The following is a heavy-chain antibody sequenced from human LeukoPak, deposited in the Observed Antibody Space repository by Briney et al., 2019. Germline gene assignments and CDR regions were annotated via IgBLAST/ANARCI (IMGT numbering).Heavy chain of an antibody. CDR2: IKHDGSDK. CDR3: ARSQSLGY. CDR1: GFTFSSYW. Sequence: GGSLRLSYAASGFTFSSYWMSWVRQAPGKGLEWVANIKHDGSDKYYVDSVKGRFTISRDNAENSLYLQMNSLRAEDTAMYYCARSQSLGYWGQGTLVTVSS. J-gene: IGHJ4*02. V-gene: IGHV3-7*04.